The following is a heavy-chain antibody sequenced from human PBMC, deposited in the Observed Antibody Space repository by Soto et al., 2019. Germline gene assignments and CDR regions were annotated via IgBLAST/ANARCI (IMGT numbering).Heavy chain of an antibody. Sequence: ASVKVSCKASGYTFTGYYMHWVRQAPGQGLEWMGWINPNSGGTNYAQKFQGRVTMTRDTSISTAYMELSRLRPDDTAVCYCARDRYGQGRSRDHLFRFDYWGQGTLVTVSS. V-gene: IGHV1-2*02. CDR1: GYTFTGYY. D-gene: IGHD3-16*02. J-gene: IGHJ4*02. CDR3: ARDRYGQGRSRDHLFRFDY. CDR2: INPNSGGT.